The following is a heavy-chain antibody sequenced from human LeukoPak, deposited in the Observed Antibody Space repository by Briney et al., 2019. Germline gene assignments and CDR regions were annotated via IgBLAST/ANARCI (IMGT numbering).Heavy chain of an antibody. CDR3: ARDRAPRGSYEIYYFDY. J-gene: IGHJ4*02. V-gene: IGHV4-39*07. Sequence: PSETLSLTCTVSGASISSSSYSGGWVRQPPGKGLEWIGSIFYSGRTDYTPSLRSRVAMSVDTSKNQFSLRLSSVTAADTAVYYCARDRAPRGSYEIYYFDYWGQGTLVTVSS. D-gene: IGHD1-26*01. CDR1: GASISSSSYS. CDR2: IFYSGRT.